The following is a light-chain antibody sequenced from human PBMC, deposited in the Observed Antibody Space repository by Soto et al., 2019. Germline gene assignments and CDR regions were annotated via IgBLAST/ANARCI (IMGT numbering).Light chain of an antibody. Sequence: EIQMTQSPSTLSASVGDRVTITCRASQSISSWLAWYQQKPGKAPKLLIYDASSLESGVPSRFSGSGSGTEFTLTISSLQPDDFATYYCQQYNSYPLGFGGGTMVEIK. J-gene: IGKJ4*01. CDR1: QSISSW. V-gene: IGKV1-5*01. CDR2: DAS. CDR3: QQYNSYPLG.